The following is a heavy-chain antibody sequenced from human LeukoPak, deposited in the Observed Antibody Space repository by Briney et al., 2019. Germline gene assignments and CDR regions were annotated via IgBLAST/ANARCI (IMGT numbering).Heavy chain of an antibody. V-gene: IGHV1-18*01. J-gene: IGHJ5*02. CDR2: ISAYNGNT. CDR1: GYTFTSYG. CDR3: ARDHGMIIGTAAGILSWFDP. D-gene: IGHD6-13*01. Sequence: GASVKVSCKASGYTFTSYGISWVRQAPGQGLEWMGWISAYNGNTNYAQKLQGRVTMTTDTSTSTAYMELRSLRSDDTAVYYCARDHGMIIGTAAGILSWFDPWGQGTLVTVSS.